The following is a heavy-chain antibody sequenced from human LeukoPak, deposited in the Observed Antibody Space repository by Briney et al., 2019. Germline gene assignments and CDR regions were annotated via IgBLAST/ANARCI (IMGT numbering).Heavy chain of an antibody. Sequence: RPGGSLRLSCTVSGFTVSTNSMSWVRQAPGKGLEWVSFIYSDNKHYSDSVKGRFTISRDNSKNTLYLQMNSLRAEDTAVYYCARRAGAYSHPYDYWGQGTLVTVSS. V-gene: IGHV3-53*01. J-gene: IGHJ4*02. CDR1: GFTVSTNS. CDR3: ARRAGAYSHPYDY. D-gene: IGHD4/OR15-4a*01. CDR2: IYSDNK.